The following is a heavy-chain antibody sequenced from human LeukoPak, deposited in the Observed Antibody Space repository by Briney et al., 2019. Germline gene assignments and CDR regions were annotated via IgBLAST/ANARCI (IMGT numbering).Heavy chain of an antibody. CDR3: ARASYCGGDCYPWYYYYYMDV. J-gene: IGHJ6*03. D-gene: IGHD2-21*02. V-gene: IGHV1-69*06. CDR1: GGTFISYA. CDR2: IIPIFGTS. Sequence: ASVKVSCKASGGTFISYAISWVRQAPGQGLEWMGGIIPIFGTSNYAQKFQGRVTITADKSTSTAYMELSSLRSEDTAVYYCARASYCGGDCYPWYYYYYMDVWGKGTTVTVSS.